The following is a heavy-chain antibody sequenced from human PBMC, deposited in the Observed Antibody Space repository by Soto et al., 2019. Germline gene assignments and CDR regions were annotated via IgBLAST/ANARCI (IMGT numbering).Heavy chain of an antibody. CDR2: IYYSGIT. D-gene: IGHD5-18*01. Sequence: QVQLQESGPGLVRPSETLSLTCTVSGASISSYYWSWIRRPPGKGLEWIGYIYYSGITNSNPSLKSRFALSLDTSRSQFSLKVSSVTAADTAVYYCVGEARRYSYNWGFNSWGRGTLVTVSS. CDR3: VGEARRYSYNWGFNS. V-gene: IGHV4-59*01. CDR1: GASISSYY. J-gene: IGHJ4*02.